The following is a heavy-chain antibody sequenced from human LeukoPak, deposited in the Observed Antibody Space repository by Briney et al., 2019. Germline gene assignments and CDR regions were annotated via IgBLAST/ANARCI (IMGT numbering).Heavy chain of an antibody. CDR3: ARRQNSPNGGAFDI. Sequence: KSSETLSLTCTVSGGSISSSSYYWGWIRQPPGKGLEWIGSIYYSGSTYYNPSLKSRVTISVDTSKNQFSLKLSSVTAADTAVYYCARRQNSPNGGAFDIWGQGTMVTVSS. D-gene: IGHD2/OR15-2a*01. CDR2: IYYSGST. V-gene: IGHV4-39*01. CDR1: GGSISSSSYY. J-gene: IGHJ3*02.